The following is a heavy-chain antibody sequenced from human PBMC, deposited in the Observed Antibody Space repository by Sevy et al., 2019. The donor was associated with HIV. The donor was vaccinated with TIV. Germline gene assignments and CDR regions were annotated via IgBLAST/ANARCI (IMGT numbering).Heavy chain of an antibody. D-gene: IGHD3-10*01. V-gene: IGHV3-23*01. J-gene: IGHJ4*02. Sequence: GGSLRLSCGASGFTFSTYAMTWVRQAPGKGLEWVSVISASAGSTYYSDSVKGRFTISRDNSKNTLYLQMNSLRAEDTAVYYCAKDRVSGTYYTGDFDYWGQGTLVTVSS. CDR1: GFTFSTYA. CDR3: AKDRVSGTYYTGDFDY. CDR2: ISASAGST.